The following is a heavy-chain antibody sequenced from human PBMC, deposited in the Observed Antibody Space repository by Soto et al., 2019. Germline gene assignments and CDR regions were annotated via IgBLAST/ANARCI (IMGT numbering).Heavy chain of an antibody. Sequence: SVKVSCKASGGTFRSYAISWVRQAPGQGLEWMGGIIPIFGTANYAQKFQGRFTISRDNAKNTLYLQMNSLRAEDTAVYYCARDAGPGYPDYYFDYWRQGTLVTVSS. CDR2: IIPIFGTA. CDR3: ARDAGPGYPDYYFDY. J-gene: IGHJ4*02. V-gene: IGHV1-69*05. D-gene: IGHD1-1*01. CDR1: GGTFRSYA.